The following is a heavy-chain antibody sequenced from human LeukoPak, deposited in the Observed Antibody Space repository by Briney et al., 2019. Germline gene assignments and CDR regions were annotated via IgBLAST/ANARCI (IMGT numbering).Heavy chain of an antibody. CDR3: ARDPSSGRYPSGWYFDL. J-gene: IGHJ2*01. CDR2: MNPNSGNT. V-gene: IGHV1-8*01. CDR1: GYTFTSYD. D-gene: IGHD6-19*01. Sequence: ASVKVSCKASGYTFTSYDINWVRQATGQGLEWMGWMNPNSGNTGYAQKFQGGVTMTRNTSISTAYMELSSLRSEDTAVYYCARDPSSGRYPSGWYFDLWGRGTLVTVSS.